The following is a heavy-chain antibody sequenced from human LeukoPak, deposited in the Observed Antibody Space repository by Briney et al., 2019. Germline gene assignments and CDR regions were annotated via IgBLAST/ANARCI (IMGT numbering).Heavy chain of an antibody. V-gene: IGHV3-23*01. Sequence: PGGSLRLSCAASGFTFSSYAMSWVRQAPGKGLEWVSAISGSGGSTYYADSVKGRFTISGDNSKNTLYLQMNSLRAEDTAVYFCARGQNIDYGRYFDLWGRGTLVTVSS. CDR2: ISGSGGST. CDR1: GFTFSSYA. D-gene: IGHD4-17*01. CDR3: ARGQNIDYGRYFDL. J-gene: IGHJ2*01.